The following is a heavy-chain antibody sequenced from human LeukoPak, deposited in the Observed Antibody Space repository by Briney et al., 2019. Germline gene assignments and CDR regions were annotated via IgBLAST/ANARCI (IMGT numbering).Heavy chain of an antibody. CDR2: ISGSRGST. V-gene: IGHV3-23*01. J-gene: IGHJ4*02. D-gene: IGHD4-17*01. CDR1: GFTFNSYA. Sequence: GGSLRLSCAASGFTFNSYAMSWVRQAPGKGLEWVSAISGSRGSTYYADSVKGRFTISRDNSKNTLFLQMNSLRAEDTAVYYCAKVMWYGDYDYFDYWGQGTLVTVSS. CDR3: AKVMWYGDYDYFDY.